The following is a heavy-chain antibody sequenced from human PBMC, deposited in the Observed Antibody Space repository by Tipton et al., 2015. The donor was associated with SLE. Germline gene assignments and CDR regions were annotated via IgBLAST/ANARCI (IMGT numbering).Heavy chain of an antibody. CDR3: AKDPSGYSSSWGYYYYGMDV. J-gene: IGHJ6*02. Sequence: SLRLSCAASGFTFSSYAMSWVRQAPGKGLEWVAFIRYDGSNKYYADSVKGRFTISRDNSKNTLYLQMNSLRAEDTAVYYCAKDPSGYSSSWGYYYYGMDVWGQGTTVTVSS. CDR1: GFTFSSYA. V-gene: IGHV3-30*02. D-gene: IGHD6-13*01. CDR2: IRYDGSNK.